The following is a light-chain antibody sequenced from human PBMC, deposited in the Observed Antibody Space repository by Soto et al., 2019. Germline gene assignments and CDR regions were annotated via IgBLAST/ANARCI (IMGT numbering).Light chain of an antibody. J-gene: IGKJ2*01. V-gene: IGKV3-20*01. CDR2: GAS. Sequence: EIVLTQSPGTLSLSPGERATLSCRASQSVSSNYLAWYQQKPGQAPRLLIYGASRRPTGIPDRFSGSGSGTDFTLTISRLEPEDFAVYYCQHYGRSAYTFGQGTTLEIK. CDR1: QSVSSNY. CDR3: QHYGRSAYT.